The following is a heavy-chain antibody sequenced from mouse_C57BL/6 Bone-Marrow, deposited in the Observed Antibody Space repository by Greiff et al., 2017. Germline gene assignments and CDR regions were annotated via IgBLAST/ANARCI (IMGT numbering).Heavy chain of an antibody. V-gene: IGHV1-81*01. CDR1: GYTFTSYG. D-gene: IGHD2-1*01. J-gene: IGHJ1*03. CDR2: IYPRSGNT. Sequence: VKLQESGAELARPGASVKLSCKASGYTFTSYGISWVKQRTGQGLEWIGEIYPRSGNTYYNEKFKGKATLTADKSSSTAYMELRSLTSEDSAVYFCARLGIYYGNYWYFDVWGTGTTVTVSS. CDR3: ARLGIYYGNYWYFDV.